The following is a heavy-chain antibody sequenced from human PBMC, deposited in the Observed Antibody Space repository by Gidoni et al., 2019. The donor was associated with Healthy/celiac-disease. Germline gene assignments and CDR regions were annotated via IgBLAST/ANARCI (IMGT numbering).Heavy chain of an antibody. CDR1: GGPISSSSYY. Sequence: QLQLQESGPGLVKPSETLSLTCTVSGGPISSSSYYWGWIRQPPGKGLEWIGSIYYSGSTYYNPSLKSRVTISVDTSKNQFSLKLSSVTAADTAVYYCARLVLIGPTGGWFDPWGQGTLVTVSS. V-gene: IGHV4-39*01. CDR2: IYYSGST. CDR3: ARLVLIGPTGGWFDP. D-gene: IGHD2-8*01. J-gene: IGHJ5*02.